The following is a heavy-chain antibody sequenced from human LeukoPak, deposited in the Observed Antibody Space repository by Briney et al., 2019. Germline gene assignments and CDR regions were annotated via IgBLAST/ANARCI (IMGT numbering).Heavy chain of an antibody. CDR1: GGSISTTSYF. CDR3: ARQTGSGLFILP. Sequence: KPSETLSLTCTVSGGSISTTSYFWAWIRQPPGEGLEWIGSIYYSGNTYYNASLKSQVSISIDTSKNRFSLKLTSVTAADTAVYYCARQTGSGLFILPGGQGTLVTVSS. CDR2: IYYSGNT. J-gene: IGHJ4*02. V-gene: IGHV4-39*01. D-gene: IGHD3/OR15-3a*01.